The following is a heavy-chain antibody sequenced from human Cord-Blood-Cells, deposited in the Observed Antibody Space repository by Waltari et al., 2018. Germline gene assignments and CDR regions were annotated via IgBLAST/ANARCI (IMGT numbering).Heavy chain of an antibody. CDR2: IIPIFGTA. D-gene: IGHD5-12*01. CDR1: GGTFSSYA. J-gene: IGHJ4*02. CDR3: ARGRVIRGYSGYDLSD. V-gene: IGHV1-69*01. Sequence: QVQLVQSGAEVKKPGSSVKVSCKASGGTFSSYAISWVRQAPGQGLECMGGIIPIFGTANYAQKFQGRVTITADESTSTAYMELSSLRSEDTAVYYCARGRVIRGYSGYDLSDWGQGTLVTVSS.